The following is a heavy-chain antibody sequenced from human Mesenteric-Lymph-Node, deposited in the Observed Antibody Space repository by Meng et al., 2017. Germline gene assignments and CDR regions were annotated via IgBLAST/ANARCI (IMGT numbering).Heavy chain of an antibody. J-gene: IGHJ4*02. Sequence: GSLRLSCTVSGDSISGYYWSWIRQSPGKGLEWIAYIHSSGITNYNPSLKSRVTISVDTSKNQFSLKLSSVTAADTAVYYCARGPNSGYYYWWGQGTLVTVSS. D-gene: IGHD3-22*01. V-gene: IGHV4-59*01. CDR1: GDSISGYY. CDR3: ARGPNSGYYYW. CDR2: IHSSGIT.